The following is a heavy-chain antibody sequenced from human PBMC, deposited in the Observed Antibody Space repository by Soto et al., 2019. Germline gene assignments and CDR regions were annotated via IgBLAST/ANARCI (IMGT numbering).Heavy chain of an antibody. Sequence: QLQLQESGSGLVKPSQTLSLTCTVSGGSVSSGGFCWSWIRQPPGKGLEWIGYIYPSGSTYYNPSLKSRVTLSLDRSKNHFSLKLTSVTAADSAVYYCARGGDYYFDAWGQGTLVTVSS. CDR2: IYPSGST. CDR1: GGSVSSGGFC. D-gene: IGHD2-21*01. J-gene: IGHJ4*02. CDR3: ARGGDYYFDA. V-gene: IGHV4-30-2*01.